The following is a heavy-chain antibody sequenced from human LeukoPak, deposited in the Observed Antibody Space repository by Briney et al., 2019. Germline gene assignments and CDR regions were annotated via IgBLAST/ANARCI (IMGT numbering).Heavy chain of an antibody. D-gene: IGHD2-2*01. V-gene: IGHV1-2*02. CDR1: GYTFTGYY. J-gene: IGHJ5*02. CDR2: INPNSGGT. Sequence: ASVKVSCKASGYTFTGYYVHWVRQAPGQGLEWMGWINPNSGGTNYAQKFQGRVTMTRDTSISTAYMELSRLRSDDTAVYYCARDTSSTRINWFDPWGQGTLVTVSS. CDR3: ARDTSSTRINWFDP.